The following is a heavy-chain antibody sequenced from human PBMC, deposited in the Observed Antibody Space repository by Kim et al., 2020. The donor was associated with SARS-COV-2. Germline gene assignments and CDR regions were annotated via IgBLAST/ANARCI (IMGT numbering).Heavy chain of an antibody. J-gene: IGHJ6*02. CDR1: GYSFTSYW. D-gene: IGHD3-3*01. CDR3: ARQSTYYDFWSGYYHWNKNYHYYGMDV. Sequence: GESLKISCKGSGYSFTSYWIGWVRQMPGKGLEWMGIIYPGDSDTRYSPSFQGQVTISADKSISTAYLQWSSLKASDTAMYYCARQSTYYDFWSGYYHWNKNYHYYGMDVWGQGTTVTVSS. V-gene: IGHV5-51*01. CDR2: IYPGDSDT.